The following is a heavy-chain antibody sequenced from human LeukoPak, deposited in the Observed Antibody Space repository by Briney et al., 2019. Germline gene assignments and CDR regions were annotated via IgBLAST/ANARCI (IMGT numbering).Heavy chain of an antibody. CDR1: GYSFTSYW. V-gene: IGHV5-51*01. Sequence: ESLQISCKGSGYSFTSYWIGWVRQMPGKGLEWMGIIYPGDSDTRYSPSFQGQVTISADKSISTAYLQWSSLKASDTAMYYCARRPSTGIAVAGYDYWGQGTLVTVSS. J-gene: IGHJ4*02. CDR2: IYPGDSDT. CDR3: ARRPSTGIAVAGYDY. D-gene: IGHD6-19*01.